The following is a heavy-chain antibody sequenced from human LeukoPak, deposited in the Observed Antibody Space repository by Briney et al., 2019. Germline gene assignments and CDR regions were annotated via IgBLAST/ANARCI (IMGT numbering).Heavy chain of an antibody. CDR1: GSTFSNYG. V-gene: IGHV3-23*01. D-gene: IGHD2-15*01. J-gene: IGHJ4*02. CDR2: NSGSGGST. CDR3: AKGRIAPDY. Sequence: GGSLRLSCAASGSTFSNYGMSWVRQAPGKGLEWVSANSGSGGSTYYTDSVKGRFTISRDNSKNTLYLQMNSLRAEDTAVYFCAKGRIAPDYWGQGALVTVSS.